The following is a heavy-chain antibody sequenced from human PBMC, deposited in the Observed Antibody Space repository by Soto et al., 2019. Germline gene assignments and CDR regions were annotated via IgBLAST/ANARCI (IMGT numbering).Heavy chain of an antibody. CDR1: GGSVSSGSYY. V-gene: IGHV4-61*01. CDR3: ARDGSITMVRGVISAFDI. CDR2: IYYSGST. D-gene: IGHD3-10*01. Sequence: QVQLQESGPGLVKPSETLSLTCTVSGGSVSSGSYYWSWIRQPPGKGLEWIGYIYYSGSTNYNPSLKSRVTISVDTSKNQCSLKLGSVTGADTAVYYCARDGSITMVRGVISAFDIWGQGTMVTVSS. J-gene: IGHJ3*02.